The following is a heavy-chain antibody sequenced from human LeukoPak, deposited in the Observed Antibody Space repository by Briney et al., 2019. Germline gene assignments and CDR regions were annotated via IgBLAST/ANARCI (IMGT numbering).Heavy chain of an antibody. CDR2: IYYSGST. CDR3: AREPLYYYGSGSFDY. V-gene: IGHV4-59*01. Sequence: PSETLSLTCTVSGGSISSYYWSWIRQPPGKGLEWIGYIYYSGSTNYNPSLKSRVTISVDTSKNQFSLKLSSVTAADTAVYYCAREPLYYYGSGSFDYWGQGTLVTVSS. CDR1: GGSISSYY. D-gene: IGHD3-10*01. J-gene: IGHJ4*02.